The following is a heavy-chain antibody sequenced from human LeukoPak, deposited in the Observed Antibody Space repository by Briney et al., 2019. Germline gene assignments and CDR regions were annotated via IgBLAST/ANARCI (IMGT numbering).Heavy chain of an antibody. CDR1: GFTFSNYA. D-gene: IGHD6-19*01. CDR3: AKDQGFSSGWYDLDF. J-gene: IGHJ4*02. V-gene: IGHV3-23*01. CDR2: ISVSGGST. Sequence: PGGSLRLSCAASGFTFSNYAMNWVRQAPGKGLEWVSGISVSGGSTYYADSVKGRFTVSRDNSKNTLYPQMSSLRSEDTAVYYCAKDQGFSSGWYDLDFWGQGTLVTVSS.